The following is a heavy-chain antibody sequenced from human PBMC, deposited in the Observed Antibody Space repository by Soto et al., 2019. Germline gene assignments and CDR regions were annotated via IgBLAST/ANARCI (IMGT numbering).Heavy chain of an antibody. D-gene: IGHD1-1*01. J-gene: IGHJ4*02. CDR3: ARGGLEPFDH. Sequence: KPGGSLRLSCAASGFAFSSYPMSWVRQAPEKGLEWVSRISDYGRINYADSVKDRFIISRDDARSELYLQLNDLGVEDTATYYCARGGLEPFDHWGQGALVTVSS. V-gene: IGHV3-21*06. CDR1: GFAFSSYP. CDR2: ISDYGRI.